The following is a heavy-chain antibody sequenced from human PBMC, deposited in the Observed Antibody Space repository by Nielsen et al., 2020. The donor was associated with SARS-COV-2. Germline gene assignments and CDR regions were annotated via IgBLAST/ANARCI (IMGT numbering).Heavy chain of an antibody. CDR3: AKDRRWELHPHDY. J-gene: IGHJ4*02. D-gene: IGHD1-26*01. V-gene: IGHV3-23*01. Sequence: GESLKISCAASGFTFSSYAMSWVRQAPGKGLEWVSAISGSGGSTYYADSVKGRFTLSRDNSKNTLYLQMNSLRAEDTAVYYCAKDRRWELHPHDYWGQGTLVTVSS. CDR1: GFTFSSYA. CDR2: ISGSGGST.